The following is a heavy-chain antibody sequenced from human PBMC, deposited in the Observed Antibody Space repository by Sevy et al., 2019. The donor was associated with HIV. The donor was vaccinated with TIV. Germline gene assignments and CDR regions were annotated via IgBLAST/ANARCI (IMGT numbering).Heavy chain of an antibody. CDR1: GGSITSLY. CDR3: AGENAWGRGYS. CDR2: IYYNGHI. V-gene: IGHV4-59*08. D-gene: IGHD1-26*01. J-gene: IGHJ4*02. Sequence: SETLSLTCTVSGGSITSLYWNWIRQPSGKGLKGIPNIYYNGHINYNPSLKSRVTLSLDTSKNQFSLRLSSVTAADTAMYYCAGENAWGRGYSWGQGTLVTVSS.